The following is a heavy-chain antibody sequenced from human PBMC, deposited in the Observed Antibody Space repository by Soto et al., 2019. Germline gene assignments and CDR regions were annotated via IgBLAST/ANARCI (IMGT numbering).Heavy chain of an antibody. CDR1: GGTFSSYS. V-gene: IGHV1-69*01. D-gene: IGHD1-26*01. J-gene: IGHJ4*02. CDR3: ARDGGRHSGGIDY. Sequence: QVQLVQSGAEVKKPGSSVKVSCKASGGTFSSYSINWVRQAPGQGLEWMGEIIPIFGTANYAQKFQGRVTITADESTSTAYMELSSLRSEDMDVYYCARDGGRHSGGIDYWGQGTLVTVSS. CDR2: IIPIFGTA.